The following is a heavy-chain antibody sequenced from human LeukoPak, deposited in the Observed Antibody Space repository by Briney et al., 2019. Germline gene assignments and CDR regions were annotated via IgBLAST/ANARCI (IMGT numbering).Heavy chain of an antibody. D-gene: IGHD3-3*01. V-gene: IGHV3-33*01. Sequence: PGGSLRLSCAASGFSFSTYGMLWVRQAPGKGLEWVAVIWYDGSNKYYADSVKGRFTISRDNSKNTLYLQMNSLGVEDTAVYYCARGGPEWPLDYWGQGTLVTVST. CDR3: ARGGPEWPLDY. J-gene: IGHJ4*02. CDR1: GFSFSTYG. CDR2: IWYDGSNK.